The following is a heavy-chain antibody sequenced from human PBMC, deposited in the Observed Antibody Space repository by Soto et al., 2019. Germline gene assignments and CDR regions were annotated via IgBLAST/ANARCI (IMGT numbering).Heavy chain of an antibody. Sequence: QVQLVQSGAEVKKPGSSVKVSCKASGGTFSSYTISWVRQAPGQGLEWMGRIIPILGIANYAQKFQGRVTITAAKATSKGYMELSSLRSEDTAVYDCAGDKRDYGDYVNYWGQGTLVTVSS. CDR3: AGDKRDYGDYVNY. J-gene: IGHJ4*02. D-gene: IGHD4-17*01. CDR1: GGTFSSYT. CDR2: IIPILGIA. V-gene: IGHV1-69*08.